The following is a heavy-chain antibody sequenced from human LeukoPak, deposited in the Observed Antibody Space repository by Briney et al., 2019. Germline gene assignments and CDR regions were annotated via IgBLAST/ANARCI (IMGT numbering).Heavy chain of an antibody. CDR3: ARAEAVAAKFDY. V-gene: IGHV3-21*01. J-gene: IGHJ4*02. D-gene: IGHD6-19*01. CDR2: ISSSSSYI. Sequence: GGSLRLSCAASGLTFSSYSMNWVRQAPGKGLEWVSSISSSSSYIHYADSVKGRFTISRDNAKNSLYLQMNSLRAEDTAVYYCARAEAVAAKFDYWGQGTLVTVSS. CDR1: GLTFSSYS.